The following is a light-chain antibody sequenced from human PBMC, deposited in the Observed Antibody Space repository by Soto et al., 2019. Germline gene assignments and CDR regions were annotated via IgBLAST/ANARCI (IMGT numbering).Light chain of an antibody. Sequence: ESVLTQSPATLSLPPVERATLSCMASQSVSSYLAWYQQKPGQAPRLLIYDASNRATGIPARFSGSGSGTDFTLTISRLEPEDFAVYFCQQGSNWPLTLGGGTKVDIK. CDR2: DAS. CDR3: QQGSNWPLT. V-gene: IGKV3-11*01. CDR1: QSVSSY. J-gene: IGKJ4*01.